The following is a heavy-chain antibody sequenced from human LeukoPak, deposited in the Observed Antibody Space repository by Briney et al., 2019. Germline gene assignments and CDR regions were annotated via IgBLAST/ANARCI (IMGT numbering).Heavy chain of an antibody. D-gene: IGHD3-3*01. CDR2: IWYGGSNK. Sequence: GGSLRLSCAASGFTFSSYGMHWVRQAPGKGLEWVAVIWYGGSNKYYADSVKGRFTISRDNSKNTLYLQMNSLRAEDTAVYYCAKDRNADFWSGYYYMDVWGKGTTVTVSS. J-gene: IGHJ6*03. V-gene: IGHV3-30*02. CDR3: AKDRNADFWSGYYYMDV. CDR1: GFTFSSYG.